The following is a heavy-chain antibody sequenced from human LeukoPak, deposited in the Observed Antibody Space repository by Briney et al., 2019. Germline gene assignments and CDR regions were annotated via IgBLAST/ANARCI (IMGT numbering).Heavy chain of an antibody. V-gene: IGHV4-59*01. J-gene: IGHJ4*02. Sequence: PSETLSLTCTVSGGSISNYYWTWIRQPPGKGLEWIGYIYYSGSTNYNPSLKSRVTISVDTSKNQFSLKLSSVTAADTAMYYCARASDRLQPPDYWGQGTLATVSS. CDR2: IYYSGST. CDR3: ARASDRLQPPDY. CDR1: GGSISNYY. D-gene: IGHD4-11*01.